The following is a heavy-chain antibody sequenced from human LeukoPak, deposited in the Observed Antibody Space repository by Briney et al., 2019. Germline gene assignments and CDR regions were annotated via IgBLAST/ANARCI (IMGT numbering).Heavy chain of an antibody. Sequence: ASVKVSCKASGYTFTSYAIHWVRQAPGQRLEWMGWINAGNGNTKYSQKFQGRVTITRDTSANTAYMELSSLRSEDTAVYYCARFLLAYDAFDIWGQGTMVTVSS. J-gene: IGHJ3*02. CDR1: GYTFTSYA. CDR3: ARFLLAYDAFDI. CDR2: INAGNGNT. D-gene: IGHD2/OR15-2a*01. V-gene: IGHV1-3*01.